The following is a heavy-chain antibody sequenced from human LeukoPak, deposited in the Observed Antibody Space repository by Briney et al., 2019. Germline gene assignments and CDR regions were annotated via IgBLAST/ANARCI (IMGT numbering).Heavy chain of an antibody. J-gene: IGHJ6*03. Sequence: GASVKVSCKASGGTFSSYAISWVRQAPGQGLEWMGGIIPIFGTANYAQKFQGRVTITADKSTSTAYMELSSLRCQDTAVYYCARTSGDYVSYYYSYMDVWGKGTTVTVSS. CDR1: GGTFSSYA. CDR2: IIPIFGTA. V-gene: IGHV1-69*06. D-gene: IGHD4-17*01. CDR3: ARTSGDYVSYYYSYMDV.